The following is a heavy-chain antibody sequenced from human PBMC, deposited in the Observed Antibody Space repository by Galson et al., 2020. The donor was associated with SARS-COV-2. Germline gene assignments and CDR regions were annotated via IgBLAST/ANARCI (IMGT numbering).Heavy chain of an antibody. CDR3: ASGRESSGRFDY. Sequence: SETLSLTCTVSGGSIGSGDYYCSWVRQTPGKGLEWIGYMYYTGSSYYNSSLTRRSTISLDTSKNQFSLRLSSVTAADTAVYFCASGRESSGRFDYWGQGILVTVSS. CDR1: GGSIGSGDYY. CDR2: MYYTGSS. J-gene: IGHJ4*02. V-gene: IGHV4-30-4*01.